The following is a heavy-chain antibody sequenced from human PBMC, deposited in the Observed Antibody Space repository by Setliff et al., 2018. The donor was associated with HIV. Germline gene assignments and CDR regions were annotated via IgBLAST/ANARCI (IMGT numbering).Heavy chain of an antibody. D-gene: IGHD1-26*01. J-gene: IGHJ4*02. V-gene: IGHV1-24*01. CDR1: GYTLTKLS. Sequence: GASVKVSCKVSGYTLTKLSMHWVRQAPEKGLEWMGGFDPELGETFFAQNFRGRLTMTQDTSTDTAYMELTSLQSDDTAMYYCATDNREGVGTPYYFDYWGQGTQVTVSS. CDR3: ATDNREGVGTPYYFDY. CDR2: FDPELGET.